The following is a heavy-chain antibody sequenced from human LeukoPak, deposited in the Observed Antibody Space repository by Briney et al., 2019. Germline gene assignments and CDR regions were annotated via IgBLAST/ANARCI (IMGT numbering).Heavy chain of an antibody. V-gene: IGHV4-59*08. Sequence: SETLSLTCTVSGGSISSYYWSWIRQPPGKGLEYIGYIYDSGSTNYNPSLKSRVTISIDTSKNQFSLKLSSGTAADTAVYYCARLGYNNGWYFDYWGQGTLVTVSS. CDR3: ARLGYNNGWYFDY. CDR1: GGSISSYY. J-gene: IGHJ4*02. D-gene: IGHD6-19*01. CDR2: IYDSGST.